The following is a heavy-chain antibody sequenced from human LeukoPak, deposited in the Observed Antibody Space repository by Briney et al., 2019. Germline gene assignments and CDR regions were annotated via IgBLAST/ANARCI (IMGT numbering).Heavy chain of an antibody. CDR1: GFTFDDYG. CDR2: INWNGGST. Sequence: GGSLRLSCAASGFTFDDYGMSWVRQAPGKGLEWVSGINWNGGSTGYADSVKGRFTISRDNAKNSLYLQMNSLRAEDTAVYYCARDGSSSSYYYYMDVWGKGTTVTVSS. D-gene: IGHD6-6*01. CDR3: ARDGSSSSYYYYMDV. V-gene: IGHV3-20*04. J-gene: IGHJ6*03.